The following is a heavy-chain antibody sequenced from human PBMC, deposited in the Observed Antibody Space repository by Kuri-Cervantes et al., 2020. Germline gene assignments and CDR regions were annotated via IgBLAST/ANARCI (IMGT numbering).Heavy chain of an antibody. D-gene: IGHD6-6*01. Sequence: GESLKISCAASGFTFNNAWMNWVRQAPGKGLEWVSAISGSGGSTYYADSVKGRFTISRDNSKNTLYLQMNSLRAEDTAVYYCANQLTPYSSFVWGQGTLVTVSS. CDR1: GFTFNNAW. V-gene: IGHV3-23*01. CDR3: ANQLTPYSSFV. CDR2: ISGSGGST. J-gene: IGHJ4*02.